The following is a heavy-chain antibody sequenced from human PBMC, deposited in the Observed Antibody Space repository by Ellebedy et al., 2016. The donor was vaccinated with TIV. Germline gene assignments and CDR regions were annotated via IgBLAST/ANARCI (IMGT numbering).Heavy chain of an antibody. V-gene: IGHV1-46*01. CDR1: GYTFTSYY. D-gene: IGHD3-10*01. Sequence: ASVKVSXXASGYTFTSYYIHWVRQAPGQGLEWMGIINPSGGSTSYAQKFQGRVTMTRDTSTSTVYMELSSLRSEDTAVYYCARDSVGRITMVRVPNFGYYGMDVWGQGTTVTVSS. CDR2: INPSGGST. CDR3: ARDSVGRITMVRVPNFGYYGMDV. J-gene: IGHJ6*02.